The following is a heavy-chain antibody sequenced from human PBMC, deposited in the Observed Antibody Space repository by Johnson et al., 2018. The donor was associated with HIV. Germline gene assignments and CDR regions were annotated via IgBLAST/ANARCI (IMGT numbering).Heavy chain of an antibody. CDR3: ARDPHYCTNGVCYRGAFDI. D-gene: IGHD2-8*01. V-gene: IGHV3-20*04. CDR1: GFTFDDYG. Sequence: EVQLVESGGGVVRPGGSLRLSCAASGFTFDDYGMSWVRQAPGKGLEWVSGIHWNGGSTGYADSVKGRFPISRDNAKNSLYLQMNSLRAEETALYSCARDPHYCTNGVCYRGAFDIWGQGTMVTVSS. CDR2: IHWNGGST. J-gene: IGHJ3*02.